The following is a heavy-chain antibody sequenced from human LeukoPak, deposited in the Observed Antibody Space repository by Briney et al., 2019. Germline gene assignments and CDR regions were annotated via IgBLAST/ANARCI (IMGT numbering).Heavy chain of an antibody. Sequence: SETLSLTCTVSGGSISSSSYYWGWIRQPPGKGLEWIGSIYYSGSTYYNPSLKSRVTISVDTSKNQFSLKLSSVTAADTAVYYWARHFGITMVRGGKSKSPGGLYYYYYYMDVLGKGTTVTVSS. CDR3: ARHFGITMVRGGKSKSPGGLYYYYYYMDV. J-gene: IGHJ6*03. V-gene: IGHV4-39*01. CDR2: IYYSGST. CDR1: GGSISSSSYY. D-gene: IGHD3-10*01.